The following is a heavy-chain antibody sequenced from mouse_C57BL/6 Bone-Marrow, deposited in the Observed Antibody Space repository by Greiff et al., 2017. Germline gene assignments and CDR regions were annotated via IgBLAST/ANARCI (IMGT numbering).Heavy chain of an antibody. CDR1: GYTFTNYY. CDR2: IYPGSGNT. V-gene: IGHV1-76*01. J-gene: IGHJ2*01. CDR3: SRRDFDN. Sequence: VQLQESGAELVRPGASVKLSCKASGYTFTNYYINWVKQRPGQGLEWIARIYPGSGNTYYNEKFKGKATLTAEKSSSTAYMQLSSLTAEDSAVYFCSRRDFDNWGQGTTLTVSS.